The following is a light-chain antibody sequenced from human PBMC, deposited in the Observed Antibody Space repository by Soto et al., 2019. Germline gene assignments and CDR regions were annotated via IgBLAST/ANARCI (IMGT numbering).Light chain of an antibody. Sequence: EIVFTQSPGTLSLSPGERATLSCRASQSVSSSYLAWYLQKPGQAPRLIIYGASTREAGIPDRFSGSGAGPACTRPITRLEPEDAAVDVCQQYTGPTTTFGQGTRLEIK. CDR1: QSVSSSY. V-gene: IGKV3-20*01. CDR2: GAS. CDR3: QQYTGPTTT. J-gene: IGKJ5*01.